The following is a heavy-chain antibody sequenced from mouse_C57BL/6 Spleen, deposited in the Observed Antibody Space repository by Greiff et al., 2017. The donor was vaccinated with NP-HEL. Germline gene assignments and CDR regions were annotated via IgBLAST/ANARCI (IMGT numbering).Heavy chain of an antibody. J-gene: IGHJ2*01. D-gene: IGHD2-4*01. Sequence: EVKLMESGAELVKPGASVKLSCTASGFNIKDYYMHWVKQRTEQGLEWIGRIDPEDGETKYAPKFQGKATITADTSSNTAYLQLSSLTSEDTAVYYCTLYEYDEGARKDFDYWGQGTTLTVSS. CDR1: GFNIKDYY. CDR2: IDPEDGET. V-gene: IGHV14-2*01. CDR3: TLYEYDEGARKDFDY.